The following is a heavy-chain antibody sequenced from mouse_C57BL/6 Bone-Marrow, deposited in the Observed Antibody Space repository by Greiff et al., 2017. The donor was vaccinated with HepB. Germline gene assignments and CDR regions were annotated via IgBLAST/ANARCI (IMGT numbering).Heavy chain of an antibody. V-gene: IGHV1-64*01. Sequence: VQLQQPGAELVKPGASVKLSCKASGYTFTSYWMHWVKQRPGQGLEWIGMIHPNSGSTNYNEKFKSKATLTVDKSSSTAYMQLSSLTSEDSAVYYCARRRIYDGYYFDYWGQGTTLTVSS. D-gene: IGHD2-3*01. CDR1: GYTFTSYW. CDR3: ARRRIYDGYYFDY. CDR2: IHPNSGST. J-gene: IGHJ2*01.